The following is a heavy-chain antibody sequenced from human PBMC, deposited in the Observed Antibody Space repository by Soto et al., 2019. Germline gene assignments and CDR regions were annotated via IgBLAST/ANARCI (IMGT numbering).Heavy chain of an antibody. CDR2: IYYDGSNK. V-gene: IGHV3-33*01. Sequence: PGGSLRLSCAASGFTFSSYDMHWVRQAPGKGLEWVAVIYYDGSNKYYVDSVKGRFTISRDHSKNTLYLQMNSLRAEDTAVYYCARVVDYCDPYYYYGMDVWGQGTTVTVSS. CDR3: ARVVDYCDPYYYYGMDV. D-gene: IGHD3-22*01. J-gene: IGHJ6*02. CDR1: GFTFSSYD.